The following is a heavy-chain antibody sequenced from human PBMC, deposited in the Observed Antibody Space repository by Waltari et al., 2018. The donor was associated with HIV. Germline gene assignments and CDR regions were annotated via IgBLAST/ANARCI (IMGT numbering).Heavy chain of an antibody. CDR3: ARVEGYCSGGSCYPIGGWFDP. J-gene: IGHJ5*02. CDR1: GGSISSSSYY. CDR2: IYYSGST. Sequence: QLQLQESGPGLVKPSETLSLTCTVSGGSISSSSYYWGWIRQPPGKGLEWIGSIYYSGSTYYNPSLKSRVTISVDTSKNQFSLKLSSVTAADTAVYYCARVEGYCSGGSCYPIGGWFDPWGQGTLVTVSS. D-gene: IGHD2-15*01. V-gene: IGHV4-39*07.